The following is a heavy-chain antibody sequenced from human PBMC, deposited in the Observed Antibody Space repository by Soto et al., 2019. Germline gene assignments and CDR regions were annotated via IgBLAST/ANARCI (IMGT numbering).Heavy chain of an antibody. V-gene: IGHV1-46*03. D-gene: IGHD2-2*01. CDR3: ARDQAIVVVPAANAFDI. J-gene: IGHJ3*02. Sequence: ASVKVSCKASGYTFTSYYMHWVRQAPGQGLEWMGIINPSGGSTSYAQKFQGRVTMTRDTSTSTVYMELSSLRSEDTAVYYCARDQAIVVVPAANAFDIWGPGTMVTVSS. CDR1: GYTFTSYY. CDR2: INPSGGST.